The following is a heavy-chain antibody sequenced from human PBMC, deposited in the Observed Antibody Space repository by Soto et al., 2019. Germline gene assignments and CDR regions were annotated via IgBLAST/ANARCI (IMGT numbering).Heavy chain of an antibody. V-gene: IGHV4-59*01. D-gene: IGHD3-16*01. CDR3: ASVTFGGVVLAH. CDR2: IYFNGNT. CDR1: AASFSKYY. Sequence: SETLSLTCTVSAASFSKYYWSWIRQPPGKGLEWIGYIYFNGNTNYNPSLKRRITISIDTSKKQISLNLTSVTDADTAVYYCASVTFGGVVLAHWGQGTLVTVSS. J-gene: IGHJ4*02.